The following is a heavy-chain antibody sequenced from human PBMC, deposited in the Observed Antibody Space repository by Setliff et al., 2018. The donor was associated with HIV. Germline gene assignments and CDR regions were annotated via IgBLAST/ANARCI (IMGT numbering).Heavy chain of an antibody. D-gene: IGHD6-19*01. Sequence: GESLKISCTGSGYSFTSYWIGWVRQMPGKGLEWMGIICPGDSHTRYSPSFQGQVTISADKSISTAYLQCSSLKASDTAMYYCARSGKAVGSAGLGAFDIWGQGTMVTVSS. CDR1: GYSFTSYW. J-gene: IGHJ3*02. CDR3: ARSGKAVGSAGLGAFDI. CDR2: ICPGDSHT. V-gene: IGHV5-51*01.